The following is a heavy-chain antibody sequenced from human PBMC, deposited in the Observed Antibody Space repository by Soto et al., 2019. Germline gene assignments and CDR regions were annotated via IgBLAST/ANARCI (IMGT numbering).Heavy chain of an antibody. Sequence: QVQLVESGGGVVQPGRSLRLSCAASGFTFSSYGMQWVRQAPGKGLEWVAVISYDGSDKYYADSVKGRFTISRDNSNNTLYLQMDSLRAEDTAVYYCAKGVVVATTYLQHWGQGTLVTVSS. CDR2: ISYDGSDK. V-gene: IGHV3-30*18. CDR3: AKGVVVATTYLQH. CDR1: GFTFSSYG. D-gene: IGHD2-15*01. J-gene: IGHJ1*01.